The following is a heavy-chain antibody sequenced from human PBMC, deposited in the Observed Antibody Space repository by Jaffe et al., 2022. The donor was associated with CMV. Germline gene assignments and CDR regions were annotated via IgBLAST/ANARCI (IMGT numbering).Heavy chain of an antibody. CDR2: INHSGST. Sequence: QVQLQQWGAGLLKPSETLSLTCAVYGGSFSGYYWSWIRQPPGKGLEWIGEINHSGSTNYNPSLKSRVTISVDTSKNQFSLKLSSVTAADTAVYYCARSRRIVVVPAATPREGRYYYYGMDVWGQGTTVTVSS. D-gene: IGHD2-2*01. J-gene: IGHJ6*02. CDR3: ARSRRIVVVPAATPREGRYYYYGMDV. V-gene: IGHV4-34*01. CDR1: GGSFSGYY.